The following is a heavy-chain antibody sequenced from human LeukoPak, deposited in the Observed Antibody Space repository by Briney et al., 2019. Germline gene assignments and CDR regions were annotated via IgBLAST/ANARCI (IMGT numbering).Heavy chain of an antibody. CDR2: IGSSDSTI. V-gene: IGHV3-48*01. D-gene: IGHD6-19*01. Sequence: GGSLRLSCAASGFTFSTYSMNWVRQAPGKGLEWVAYIGSSDSTIYYADSVKGRFTISRDNAKNSLYLQMNSLRAEDTAVYYCARAVAGLRHFDYWGQGTLVTVSS. CDR3: ARAVAGLRHFDY. CDR1: GFTFSTYS. J-gene: IGHJ4*02.